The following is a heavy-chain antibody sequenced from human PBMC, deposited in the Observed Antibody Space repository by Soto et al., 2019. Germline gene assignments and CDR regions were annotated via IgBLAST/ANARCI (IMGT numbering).Heavy chain of an antibody. V-gene: IGHV3-23*01. D-gene: IGHD5-18*01. CDR3: AKIHGDTAMVFVYYFDY. Sequence: GGSLRLSCAASGFTFSSYAMSWVRQAPGKGLEWVSAISGSGGSTYYADSVKGRFTISRDNSKNTLYLQMNSLRAEDTAVYYCAKIHGDTAMVFVYYFDYWGQGTLVTVSS. CDR2: ISGSGGST. J-gene: IGHJ4*02. CDR1: GFTFSSYA.